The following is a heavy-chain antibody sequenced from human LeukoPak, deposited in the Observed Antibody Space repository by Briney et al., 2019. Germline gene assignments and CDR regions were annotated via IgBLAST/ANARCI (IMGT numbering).Heavy chain of an antibody. V-gene: IGHV3-9*01. CDR1: GFTFDDYA. Sequence: GGSLRLSCSASGFTFDDYAMHWVRQAPGKGLEWVSGISWNSGSIGYADSVKGRFTISRDNAKNSLYPQMNSLRAEDTALYYCAKVGSQGDYGMDVWGQGTTVTVSS. CDR2: ISWNSGSI. CDR3: AKVGSQGDYGMDV. J-gene: IGHJ6*02. D-gene: IGHD3-16*01.